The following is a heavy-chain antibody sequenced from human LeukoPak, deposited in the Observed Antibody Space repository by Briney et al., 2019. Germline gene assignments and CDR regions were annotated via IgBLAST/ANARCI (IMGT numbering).Heavy chain of an antibody. CDR3: ARLRQDRGVIRFDY. D-gene: IGHD3-10*01. Sequence: GEPLRLSCAASGFTFNNYAMTWVRQTPGKGPEWVSLISWKGDTTAYAESVRGRFTISRDNAKNSLYLQMNSLRAEDTAVYYCARLRQDRGVIRFDYWGQGTLVTVSS. J-gene: IGHJ4*02. V-gene: IGHV3-20*04. CDR2: ISWKGDTT. CDR1: GFTFNNYA.